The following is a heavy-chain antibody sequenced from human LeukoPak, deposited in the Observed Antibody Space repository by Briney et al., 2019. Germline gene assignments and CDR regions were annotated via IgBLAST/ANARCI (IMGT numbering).Heavy chain of an antibody. Sequence: SETLSLTCTVSGGSISSGDYYWRWIRQPPGKGPEWIGYIYYSGSTYYNPSLKSRVTISVDTSKNQFSLKLSSVTAADTAVYYCARESLTSYYYYGMDVWGKGTTVTVSS. D-gene: IGHD3-9*01. CDR1: GGSISSGDYY. J-gene: IGHJ6*04. CDR2: IYYSGST. V-gene: IGHV4-30-4*01. CDR3: ARESLTSYYYYGMDV.